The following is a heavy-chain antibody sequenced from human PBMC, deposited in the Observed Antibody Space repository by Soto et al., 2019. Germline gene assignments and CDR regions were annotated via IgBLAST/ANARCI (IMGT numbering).Heavy chain of an antibody. CDR2: IYYSGST. CDR1: GGSISSGDYY. J-gene: IGHJ6*04. D-gene: IGHD2-2*01. CDR3: ARDGGIVVPAATFSSYYYGMDV. Sequence: SETLSLTCTVSGGSISSGDYYWSWIRQPPGKGLEWIGYIYYSGSTYYNPSLKSRVTISVDTSKNQFSLKLSSVTAADTAVYYCARDGGIVVPAATFSSYYYGMDVWGKGTTVTVSS. V-gene: IGHV4-30-4*01.